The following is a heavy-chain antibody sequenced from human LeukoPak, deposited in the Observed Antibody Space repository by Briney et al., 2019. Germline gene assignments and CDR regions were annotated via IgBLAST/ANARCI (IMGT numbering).Heavy chain of an antibody. D-gene: IGHD1-14*01. CDR2: ISYDGSNK. V-gene: IGHV3-30*04. Sequence: GGSLRLSCAASGFTFSSYAMHWVRQAPGKGLEWVAVISYDGSNKYYADSVKGRFTISRDNSKNTLYLQMNSLRAEDTAVYYCARRPPRGSVPNHYYFDYWGQGTLVTVSS. CDR3: ARRPPRGSVPNHYYFDY. CDR1: GFTFSSYA. J-gene: IGHJ4*02.